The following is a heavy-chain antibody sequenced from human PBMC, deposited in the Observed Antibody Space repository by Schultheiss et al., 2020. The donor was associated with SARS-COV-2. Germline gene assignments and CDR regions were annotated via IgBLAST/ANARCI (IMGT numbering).Heavy chain of an antibody. J-gene: IGHJ5*02. V-gene: IGHV4-34*09. CDR1: GFTFSSYS. CDR2: INHSGGT. CDR3: ARDQIHWFDP. Sequence: SCAASGFTFSSYSMNWVRQAPGKGLEWIGEINHSGGTNYNPSLKSRVTISVDTSKNQFSLKLSSVTAADTAVYYCARDQIHWFDPWGQGTLVTVSS.